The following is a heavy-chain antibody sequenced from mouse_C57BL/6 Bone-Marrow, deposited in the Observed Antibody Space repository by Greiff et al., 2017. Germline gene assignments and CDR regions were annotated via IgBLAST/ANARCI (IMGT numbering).Heavy chain of an antibody. CDR2: IDPDSGGT. CDR3: ARSKLRRAMDY. Sequence: QVQLQQPGADLVKPGASVKLSCTASGYTFTSYWMHWVQQRPGRGLEWIGRIDPDSGGTKYHEKFKSRVTLTVDKPSSTAYMQLRILTSEDSAVYYCARSKLRRAMDYWGQGTSVTVSS. D-gene: IGHD1-2*01. V-gene: IGHV1-72*01. J-gene: IGHJ4*01. CDR1: GYTFTSYW.